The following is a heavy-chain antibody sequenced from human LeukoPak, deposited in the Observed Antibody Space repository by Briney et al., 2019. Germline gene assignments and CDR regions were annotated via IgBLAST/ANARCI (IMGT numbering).Heavy chain of an antibody. CDR2: IYSGGST. J-gene: IGHJ4*02. D-gene: IGHD1-26*01. Sequence: GGSLRLSCAASGFTVSSNYMSWVRQAPGKGLEWVSVIYSGGSTYYADSVKGRFTISRDNSKNTLFLHMNSLRAEDTAVYYCARAIVGATGFDYWGQETLVTVSS. CDR3: ARAIVGATGFDY. CDR1: GFTVSSNY. V-gene: IGHV3-53*01.